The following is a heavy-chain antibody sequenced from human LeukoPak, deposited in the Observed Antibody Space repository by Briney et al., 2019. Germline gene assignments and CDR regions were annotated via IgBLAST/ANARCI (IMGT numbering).Heavy chain of an antibody. D-gene: IGHD3-16*02. Sequence: GGSLRLXCAASGFTFSSYEMNWDRLAPGKGLEWVSYISSSGSTIYYADSVKGRFTISRDNAKNSLYLQMNSLRAEDTAVYYCARDFWVSYVWGSYRFAFDYWGQGTLVTVSS. J-gene: IGHJ4*02. CDR3: ARDFWVSYVWGSYRFAFDY. V-gene: IGHV3-48*03. CDR2: ISSSGSTI. CDR1: GFTFSSYE.